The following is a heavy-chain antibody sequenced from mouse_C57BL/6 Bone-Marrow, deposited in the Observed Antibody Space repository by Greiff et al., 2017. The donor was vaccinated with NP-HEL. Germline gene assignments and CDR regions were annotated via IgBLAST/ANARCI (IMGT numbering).Heavy chain of an antibody. D-gene: IGHD4-1*01. V-gene: IGHV1-19*01. CDR3: AITGNFDY. CDR1: GYTFTDYY. CDR2: INPYNGGT. J-gene: IGHJ2*01. Sequence: DHVKQSGPVLVKPGASVKMSCKASGYTFTDYYMNWVKQSHGKSLEWIGVINPYNGGTSYNQKFKGKATLTVDKSSSTAYMELNSLTSEDSAVYYCAITGNFDYWGQGTTLTVSS.